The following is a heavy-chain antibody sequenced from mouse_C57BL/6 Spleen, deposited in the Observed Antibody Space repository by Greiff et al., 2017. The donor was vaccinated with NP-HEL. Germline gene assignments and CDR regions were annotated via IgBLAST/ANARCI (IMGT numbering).Heavy chain of an antibody. J-gene: IGHJ2*01. D-gene: IGHD1-1*01. Sequence: EVQLQQSGPGLVKPSQSLSLTCSVTGYSITSGYYWNWIRQFPGNKLEWMGYISYDGSNNYNPSLKNRISITRDTSTNQLFLKLNSVTTEDTATYYCARDDYGSSFDYWGQGTTLTVSS. CDR2: ISYDGSN. V-gene: IGHV3-6*01. CDR1: GYSITSGYY. CDR3: ARDDYGSSFDY.